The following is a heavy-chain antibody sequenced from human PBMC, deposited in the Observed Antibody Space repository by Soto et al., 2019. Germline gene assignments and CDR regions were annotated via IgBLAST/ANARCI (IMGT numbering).Heavy chain of an antibody. D-gene: IGHD3-10*01. CDR2: LSGSGGTT. Sequence: EVQLLASGGGLVHPGGSLRLSFAASGLTFTSYAMSWVRQAPGKGLEWVSGLSGSGGTTYYADSVKGRFTISRDNSNNTLYLQMDSLRAEDTAVYYCAKDRRISMVRGYYFEYWGQGTLVTVSS. CDR3: AKDRRISMVRGYYFEY. J-gene: IGHJ4*02. CDR1: GLTFTSYA. V-gene: IGHV3-23*01.